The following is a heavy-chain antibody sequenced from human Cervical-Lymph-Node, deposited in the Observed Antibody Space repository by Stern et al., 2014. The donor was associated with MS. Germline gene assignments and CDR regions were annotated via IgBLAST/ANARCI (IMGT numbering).Heavy chain of an antibody. J-gene: IGHJ4*02. V-gene: IGHV3-9*01. CDR2: ISWNSGSI. CDR3: AKESHPYYFAV. D-gene: IGHD3-10*01. CDR1: GFTFDDYA. Sequence: EVQLVQSGGGLVQPGRSLRLSCAASGFTFDDYAMHWVRQAPGKGLEWVSGISWNSGSIGYADSVKGRFTISRDNAKNSLYLQMNSLRAEDTALYYCAKESHPYYFAVWGQGTLVTVSS.